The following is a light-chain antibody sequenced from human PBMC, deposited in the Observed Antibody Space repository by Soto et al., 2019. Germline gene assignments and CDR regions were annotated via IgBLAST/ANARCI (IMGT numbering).Light chain of an antibody. Sequence: DIQMTQSPSTLSASVGDRVTITCRANQSINSWLAWYQQKPGKAPKLQIYKASSLESEIQSKISGSGSVTVFTLTISSLQPDDFATYYCQQYNSYLITFGQGTRLEIK. CDR1: QSINSW. CDR3: QQYNSYLIT. J-gene: IGKJ5*01. V-gene: IGKV1-5*03. CDR2: KAS.